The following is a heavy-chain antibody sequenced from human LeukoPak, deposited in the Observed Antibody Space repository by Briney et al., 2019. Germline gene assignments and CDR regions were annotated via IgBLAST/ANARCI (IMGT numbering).Heavy chain of an antibody. CDR1: GGSFSGYY. CDR2: INHSGST. Sequence: PSETLSLTCAVYGGSFSGYYWSWIRQPPGKGLEWIGEINHSGSTNYNPSLKSRVTISVDTSKNQFSLKLSPVTAADTAVYYCARECGGSCYEKASGMDVWGQGTTVTVSS. D-gene: IGHD2-15*01. CDR3: ARECGGSCYEKASGMDV. V-gene: IGHV4-34*01. J-gene: IGHJ6*02.